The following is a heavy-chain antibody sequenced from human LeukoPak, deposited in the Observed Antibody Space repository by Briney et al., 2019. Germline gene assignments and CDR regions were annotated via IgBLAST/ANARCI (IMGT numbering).Heavy chain of an antibody. CDR3: ARDGIVGAKVPGVDY. D-gene: IGHD1-26*01. Sequence: GGSLRLSCAASGFTFSSYWMSWVRQAPGKGLEWVANIKQDGSEKYYVDSVKGRFAISRDNAKNSLYLQMHSLRAEDTAVSYCARDGIVGAKVPGVDYWGQGTLVTVSS. V-gene: IGHV3-7*01. CDR1: GFTFSSYW. J-gene: IGHJ4*02. CDR2: IKQDGSEK.